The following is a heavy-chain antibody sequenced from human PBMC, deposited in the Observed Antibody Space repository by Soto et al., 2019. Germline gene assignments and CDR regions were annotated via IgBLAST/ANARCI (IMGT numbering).Heavy chain of an antibody. J-gene: IGHJ4*02. CDR1: GFIFSNYD. CDR2: ISYDGSSK. V-gene: IGHV3-30*09. Sequence: QVQLVESGGGVVQPGRSLRLSCAASGFIFSNYDMHWVRQAPGKGLEWVALISYDGSSKYYADSVKGRFAISRDNSKSTLYLQMNSLRADDTAVYYCAREYVWGNYRYSFDSWGQGTLVTVSS. D-gene: IGHD3-16*02. CDR3: AREYVWGNYRYSFDS.